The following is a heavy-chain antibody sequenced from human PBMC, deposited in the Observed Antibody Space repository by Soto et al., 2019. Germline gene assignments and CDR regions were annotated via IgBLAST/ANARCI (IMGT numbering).Heavy chain of an antibody. Sequence: QVQLQQWGAGLLKPSETLSLTCAIYGGSFNAYSWSWIRQTPGKGLVWIGETTHSGGTNYNPSLRNLVTISIDTSKIWFSLMLTSLTAAATAIYYCARLLMLRGATLPEGYSYHMAVWGKGTTVTGSS. CDR2: TTHSGGT. V-gene: IGHV4-34*02. D-gene: IGHD3-10*01. CDR1: GGSFNAYS. J-gene: IGHJ6*03. CDR3: ARLLMLRGATLPEGYSYHMAV.